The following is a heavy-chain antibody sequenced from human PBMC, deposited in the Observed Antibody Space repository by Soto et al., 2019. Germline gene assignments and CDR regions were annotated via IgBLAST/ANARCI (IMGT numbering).Heavy chain of an antibody. Sequence: SVKVSCKASGFTFTSSAVQWVRQARGQRLEWIGWIVVGSGNTNYAQKFQERVTITRDMSTSTAYMELSSLRSEDTAVYYCAAVQPDRGILRFLEWFPVPLDVWGQGTTVTVSS. V-gene: IGHV1-58*01. CDR2: IVVGSGNT. CDR3: AAVQPDRGILRFLEWFPVPLDV. CDR1: GFTFTSSA. D-gene: IGHD3-3*01. J-gene: IGHJ6*02.